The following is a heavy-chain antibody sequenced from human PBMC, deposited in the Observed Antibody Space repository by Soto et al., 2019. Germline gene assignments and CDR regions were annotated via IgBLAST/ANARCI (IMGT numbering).Heavy chain of an antibody. J-gene: IGHJ4*02. D-gene: IGHD4-4*01. CDR1: GGSISSGGYY. V-gene: IGHV4-31*03. CDR2: VYYSGST. Sequence: QVQLQESGPGLVKPSQTLSLTCTVSGGSISSGGYYWSWIRQHPGKGLEWIGYVYYSGSTYYNPSIKSRVTISVDTSKNQFSLKLSSVTAADTAVYYCARKFTVTTGFDYWGQGTLVTVSS. CDR3: ARKFTVTTGFDY.